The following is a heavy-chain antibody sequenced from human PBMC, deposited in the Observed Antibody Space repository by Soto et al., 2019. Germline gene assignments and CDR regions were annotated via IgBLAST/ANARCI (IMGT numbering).Heavy chain of an antibody. CDR3: ARLKIAPLSGIAAAEVHGDFDY. CDR1: GFTFSSYA. J-gene: IGHJ4*02. Sequence: GGSLRLSCAASGFTFSSYAMHWVRQAPGKGLEWVAVISYDGSNKYYADSVKGRFTISRDNSKNTLYLQMNSLRAEDKVVYYCARLKIAPLSGIAAAEVHGDFDYWGQGTLVTVSS. V-gene: IGHV3-30*04. D-gene: IGHD6-13*01. CDR2: ISYDGSNK.